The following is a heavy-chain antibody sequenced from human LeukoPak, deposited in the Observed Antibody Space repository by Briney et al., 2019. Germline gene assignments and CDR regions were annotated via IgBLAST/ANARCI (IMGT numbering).Heavy chain of an antibody. CDR1: GFTFSIYG. CDR3: AREVALVGYWYFDL. Sequence: GGSLRLSCAGSGFTFSIYGMNWVRQAPGKGLEWVSYISGSSNAINYADSVKGRFTVSRDNAKNSLYLQMNSLRAEDTAVYYCAREVALVGYWYFDLWGRGTLVTVSS. D-gene: IGHD3-10*01. CDR2: ISGSSNAI. V-gene: IGHV3-48*01. J-gene: IGHJ2*01.